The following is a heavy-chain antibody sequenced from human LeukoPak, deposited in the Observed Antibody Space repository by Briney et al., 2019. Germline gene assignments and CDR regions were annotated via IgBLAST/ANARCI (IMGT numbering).Heavy chain of an antibody. D-gene: IGHD4-17*01. V-gene: IGHV3-48*03. CDR2: ITSSGDTK. CDR1: GFXFSSYE. CDR3: ARSGYGDLFDY. J-gene: IGHJ4*02. Sequence: GGSLRLSCTPSGFXFSSYEINWVRQTPGKGLEWVSYITSSGDTKFYADSVKGRFTISRDNAKNSLYLQMNNLSAEDTAVYYCARSGYGDLFDYWGQGTLVTVSS.